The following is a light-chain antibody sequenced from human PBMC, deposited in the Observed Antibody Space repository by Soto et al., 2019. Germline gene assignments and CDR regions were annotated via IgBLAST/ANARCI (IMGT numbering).Light chain of an antibody. CDR1: QSVSNTY. CDR2: DAS. J-gene: IGKJ3*01. CDR3: QQYGRSPGLFT. V-gene: IGKV3-20*01. Sequence: EILLTQSPGTLSLSPGERATLSCRASQSVSNTYLAWYQQKPGQAPRLLIYDASSRATGIPDRFSGSGSGTDFTLTISRLEPEDFAVYYCQQYGRSPGLFTFGPGTKVDIK.